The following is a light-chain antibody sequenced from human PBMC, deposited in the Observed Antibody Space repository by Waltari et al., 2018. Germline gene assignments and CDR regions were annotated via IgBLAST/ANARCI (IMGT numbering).Light chain of an antibody. CDR2: GTA. J-gene: IGKJ1*01. Sequence: VFTQSPGTLSLSPGDRSTLSCKDRQTLNTAYLAWYHQKPGQPPRRLIYGTARRATGISERFRGSGAENDVTLPITGLEPEDVGLYYCHQYDRSAPWTSGQGTNVEIK. CDR3: HQYDRSAPWT. CDR1: QTLNTAY. V-gene: IGKV3-20*01.